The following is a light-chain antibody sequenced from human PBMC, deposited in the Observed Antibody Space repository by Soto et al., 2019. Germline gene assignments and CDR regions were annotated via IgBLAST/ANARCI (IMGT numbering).Light chain of an antibody. Sequence: DIQMTQSPSSLSASVGDRVTITCRASQTISTYLNWYQQKPGEAPKLLIFAASNLQSGVPSRFSGGGSGTDFSLTITSLQPEDCATYYCHQSYRTPVTFGGGTRVEIK. CDR2: AAS. V-gene: IGKV1-39*01. CDR3: HQSYRTPVT. CDR1: QTISTY. J-gene: IGKJ4*01.